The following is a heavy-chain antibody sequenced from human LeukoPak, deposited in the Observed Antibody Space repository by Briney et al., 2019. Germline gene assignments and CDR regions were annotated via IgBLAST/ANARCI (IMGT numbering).Heavy chain of an antibody. Sequence: ASVKVSCKASGYTFTSYAISWVRQAPGQGLEWMGWISAYNGDTNYAQKLQGRVTMTTDTSTTTAYMELRSLKPDDTAVYYCARELSLVTVGYYDAFDMWGQGTMVTVSS. CDR2: ISAYNGDT. CDR1: GYTFTSYA. D-gene: IGHD1-26*01. V-gene: IGHV1-18*01. J-gene: IGHJ3*02. CDR3: ARELSLVTVGYYDAFDM.